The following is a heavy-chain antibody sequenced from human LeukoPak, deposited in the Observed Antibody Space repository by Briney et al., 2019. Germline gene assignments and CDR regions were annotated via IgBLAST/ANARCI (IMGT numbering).Heavy chain of an antibody. Sequence: PGGSLRLSCAASGFTFSIYWMHWVRQAPGEGLVWVSSISSSSSYIYYADSVKGRFTISRDNAKNSLYLQMNSLRAEDTAVYYCARAPGGYSGIIWGQGTLVTVSS. V-gene: IGHV3-21*01. CDR1: GFTFSIYW. J-gene: IGHJ4*02. D-gene: IGHD5-12*01. CDR3: ARAPGGYSGII. CDR2: ISSSSSYI.